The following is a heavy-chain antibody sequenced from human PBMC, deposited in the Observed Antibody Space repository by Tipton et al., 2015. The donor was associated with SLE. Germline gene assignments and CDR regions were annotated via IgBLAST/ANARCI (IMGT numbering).Heavy chain of an antibody. D-gene: IGHD6-6*01. V-gene: IGHV4-61*05. Sequence: TLSLTCTVSGGSISSSSHYWSWIRQPPGKGLEWIGYIYYSGSTNYNPSLKSRVTISVDTSKNQFSLKLSSVTAADTAVYYCARAQGVAAYFDYWGQGTLVTVSS. CDR2: IYYSGST. J-gene: IGHJ4*02. CDR3: ARAQGVAAYFDY. CDR1: GGSISSSSHY.